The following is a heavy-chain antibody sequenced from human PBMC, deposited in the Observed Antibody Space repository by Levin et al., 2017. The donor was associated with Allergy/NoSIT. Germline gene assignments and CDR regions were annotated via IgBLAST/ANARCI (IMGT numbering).Heavy chain of an antibody. CDR3: AREATPLLWFRANYFDY. V-gene: IGHV7-4-1*02. CDR1: GYTFTSYA. J-gene: IGHJ4*02. Sequence: GASVKVSCKASGYTFTSYAMNWVRQAPGQGLEWMGWINTNTGNPTYAQGFTGRFVFSLDTSVSTAYLQISSLKAEDTAVYYCAREATPLLWFRANYFDYWGQGTLVTVSS. CDR2: INTNTGNP. D-gene: IGHD3-10*01.